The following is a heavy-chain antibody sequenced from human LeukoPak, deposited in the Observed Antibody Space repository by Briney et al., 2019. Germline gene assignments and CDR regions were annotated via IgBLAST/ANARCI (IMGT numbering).Heavy chain of an antibody. Sequence: SETLSLTCTVSGYSISSGYYWGWIRQPPGKGLEWIGSIYHSGSTYYNPSLKSRVTIPVDTSKNQFSLKLSSVTAADTAVYYCAREDGSGSRYGMDVWGQGTTVTVSS. V-gene: IGHV4-38-2*02. D-gene: IGHD3-10*01. J-gene: IGHJ6*02. CDR3: AREDGSGSRYGMDV. CDR2: IYHSGST. CDR1: GYSISSGYY.